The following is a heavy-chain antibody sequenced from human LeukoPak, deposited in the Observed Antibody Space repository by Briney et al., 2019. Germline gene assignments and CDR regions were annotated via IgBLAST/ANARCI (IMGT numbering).Heavy chain of an antibody. CDR2: IKQDGSEK. J-gene: IGHJ5*02. CDR1: GFTFSSYW. D-gene: IGHD2-2*01. Sequence: PGGSLRLSCAASGFTFSSYWMSWVRQAPGKGLEWVANIKQDGSEKYYVGSVKGRFTISRDNAKNSLYLQMNSLRAEDTAVYYCARDGPVVPAPSFDPWGQGTLVTVSS. V-gene: IGHV3-7*01. CDR3: ARDGPVVPAPSFDP.